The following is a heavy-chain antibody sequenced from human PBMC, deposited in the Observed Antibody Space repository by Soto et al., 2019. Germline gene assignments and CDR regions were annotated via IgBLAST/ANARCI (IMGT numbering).Heavy chain of an antibody. CDR1: GFTFSSYG. V-gene: IGHV3-30*18. CDR3: AKGSGAVRGQYFDWLCTSDYYYGMDV. Sequence: QVQLVESGGGVVQPGRSLRLSCAASGFTFSSYGMHWVRQAPGKGLEWVAVISYDGSKKYYADSVKGRFTISRDNSKKTLYLQMNSLRAEDTAVYYGAKGSGAVRGQYFDWLCTSDYYYGMDVWGQGTTVTVSS. D-gene: IGHD3-9*01. J-gene: IGHJ6*02. CDR2: ISYDGSKK.